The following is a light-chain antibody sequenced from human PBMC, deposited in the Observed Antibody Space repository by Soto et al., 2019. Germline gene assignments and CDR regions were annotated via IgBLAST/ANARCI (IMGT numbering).Light chain of an antibody. J-gene: IGLJ2*01. CDR2: EVS. V-gene: IGLV2-8*01. Sequence: QSVLPHPPSASGSPGQSVTTSCTGTSSDVGAYNYVSWYQQHPGKAPKLMIYEVSKRPSGVPDRFSGSKSGNTASLTVSGLQAEDEADYYCSSYAGNNIWGVFGGGTQLTVL. CDR3: SSYAGNNIWGV. CDR1: SSDVGAYNY.